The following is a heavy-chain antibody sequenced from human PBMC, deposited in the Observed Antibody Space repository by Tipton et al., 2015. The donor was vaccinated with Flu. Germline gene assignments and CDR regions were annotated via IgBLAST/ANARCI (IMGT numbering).Heavy chain of an antibody. D-gene: IGHD3-9*01. J-gene: IGHJ6*02. Sequence: LRLSCTVSGGSISGSSYHWAWIRQPPGKGLEWIGSIYYSGSTYHTPSLKSRLIISVDTFKSQFSLKLRSVTAADTAVYYCARVRISRYFDWSPRYYYYGMDVWGQGTTVTVSS. CDR2: IYYSGST. V-gene: IGHV4-39*07. CDR1: GGSISGSSYH. CDR3: ARVRISRYFDWSPRYYYYGMDV.